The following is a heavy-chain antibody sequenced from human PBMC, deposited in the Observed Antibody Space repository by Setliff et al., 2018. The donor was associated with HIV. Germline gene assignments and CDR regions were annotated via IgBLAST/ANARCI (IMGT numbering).Heavy chain of an antibody. CDR2: VTHSGRT. D-gene: IGHD3-22*01. Sequence: PSETLSLTCAVYGGSFSGYYWSWIRQPPGKGLEWIGEVTHSGRTNYNPSLESRVTTSVDTSKKQFSLRLTSVTAADTAVYFCARGGDYDSSGYYVTWGQGSLVTVSS. V-gene: IGHV4-34*01. J-gene: IGHJ4*02. CDR3: ARGGDYDSSGYYVT. CDR1: GGSFSGYY.